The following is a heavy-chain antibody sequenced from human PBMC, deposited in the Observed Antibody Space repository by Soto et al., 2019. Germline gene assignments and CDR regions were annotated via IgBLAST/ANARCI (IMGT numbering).Heavy chain of an antibody. J-gene: IGHJ4*02. CDR1: GGSISSYY. Sequence: SETLSLTCTVSGGSISSYYWSWIRQPPGKGLEWIGYIYYSGSTNYNPSLKSRVTISVDTSKNQFSLKLRSVTAADTAVYYCARTYGGYYDYWGQGTLVTSPQ. CDR3: ARTYGGYYDY. V-gene: IGHV4-59*01. CDR2: IYYSGST. D-gene: IGHD2-8*01.